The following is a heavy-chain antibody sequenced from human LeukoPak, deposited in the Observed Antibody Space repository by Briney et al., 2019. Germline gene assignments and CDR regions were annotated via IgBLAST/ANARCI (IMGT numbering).Heavy chain of an antibody. J-gene: IGHJ4*02. CDR3: AREASGNYHVFDS. Sequence: PGGSLRLSCEASGFSFSNYFMSWIRQAPGKGLECVSYITNSGRSTNYADAVKGRFTISRDNAKKSVYLEMTDLRAEDTAVYYCAREASGNYHVFDSWGQGTLVTVSS. CDR1: GFSFSNYF. D-gene: IGHD1-26*01. V-gene: IGHV3-11*04. CDR2: ITNSGRST.